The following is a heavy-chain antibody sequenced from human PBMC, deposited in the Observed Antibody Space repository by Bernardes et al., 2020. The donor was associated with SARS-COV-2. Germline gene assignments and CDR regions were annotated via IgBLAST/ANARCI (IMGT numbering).Heavy chain of an antibody. Sequence: GGSLRLSCKASGFTFSSYWMSWVRQAPGKGLEWVANIKQDGSVTKYVYSVKGRFTISRDNAANSLDLEMTDLRAEYTAMYYCVSSGSPGCWGQGALVIVSS. J-gene: IGHJ4*02. CDR1: GFTFSSYW. CDR3: VSSGSPGC. CDR2: IKQDGSVT. D-gene: IGHD1-26*01. V-gene: IGHV3-7*01.